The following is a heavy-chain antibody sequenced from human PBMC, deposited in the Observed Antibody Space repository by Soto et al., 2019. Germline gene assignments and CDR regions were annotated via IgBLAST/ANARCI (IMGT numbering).Heavy chain of an antibody. CDR3: TRSTGTGTDY. V-gene: IGHV3-73*02. J-gene: IGHJ4*02. CDR1: GFTFSASG. Sequence: EVQLVESGGGLVQPGGSLKLSCAASGFTFSASGMHWVRQASGKGLEWVGRMRSKANGYATAYAASVKGRFTVSRDDSKNTVYLQMNSRKIEDTAVYYCTRSTGTGTDYWGQGTLVTVSS. D-gene: IGHD1-1*01. CDR2: MRSKANGYAT.